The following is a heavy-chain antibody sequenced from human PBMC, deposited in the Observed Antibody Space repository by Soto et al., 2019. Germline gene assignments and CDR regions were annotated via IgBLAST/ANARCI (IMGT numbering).Heavy chain of an antibody. J-gene: IGHJ3*01. V-gene: IGHV3-72*01. Sequence: EVQLVESGGGLVQPGGSLRLCCAVSGFTFSDHYMDWVRQAPGKGLEWIGRIGNKADSYSTEYAASVKGRIIVSRDDSKNSVYLQMNSLKIEDTAVYYCATPGDSASYSAFGVWGQGTMVTVSS. CDR3: ATPGDSASYSAFGV. D-gene: IGHD1-26*01. CDR1: GFTFSDHY. CDR2: IGNKADSYST.